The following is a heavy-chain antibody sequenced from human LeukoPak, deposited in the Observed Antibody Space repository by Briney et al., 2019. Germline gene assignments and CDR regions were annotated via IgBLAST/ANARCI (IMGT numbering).Heavy chain of an antibody. CDR3: ARSRRVKSIAASTPAVDD. V-gene: IGHV3-21*01. J-gene: IGHJ4*02. Sequence: GGSLRLSCAASGXTFXSXXXXXVXXXPGXXLXWXSSIXXXXSYIYXADSVKGRFHISRDNAKNSLYLQMNSMRAEDTAVYYCARSRRVKSIAASTPAVDDWGQGNLVTVSS. CDR2: IXXXXSYI. CDR1: GXTFXSXX. D-gene: IGHD6-6*01.